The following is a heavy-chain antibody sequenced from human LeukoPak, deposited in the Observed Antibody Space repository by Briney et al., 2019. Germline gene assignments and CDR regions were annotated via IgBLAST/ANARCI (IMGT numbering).Heavy chain of an antibody. CDR2: ISYDGSNK. J-gene: IGHJ4*02. CDR1: GFTFSSYG. Sequence: PGGSLRLSCAASGFTFSSYGMHWVRQAPGKGLEWVAVISYDGSNKYYADSVKGRFTISRDNSKNSLYLQMNSLRAEDTAVYYCARATVVSPNYWGQGTLVTVSS. D-gene: IGHD4-23*01. V-gene: IGHV3-30*03. CDR3: ARATVVSPNY.